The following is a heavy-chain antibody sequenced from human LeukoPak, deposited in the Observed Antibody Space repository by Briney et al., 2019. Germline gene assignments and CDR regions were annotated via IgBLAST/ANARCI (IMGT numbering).Heavy chain of an antibody. CDR3: ARSGSDAFDI. CDR2: IYPNSGDT. D-gene: IGHD1-26*01. Sequence: ASVKVSCEASGYTFSGYYMHWVRQAPGQGLEWIGWIYPNSGDTKYAQKFQGRVTVTRDTSISTAFMEVSRLTSDDTAVYYCARSGSDAFDIWGQGTMVTVSS. V-gene: IGHV1-2*02. J-gene: IGHJ3*02. CDR1: GYTFSGYY.